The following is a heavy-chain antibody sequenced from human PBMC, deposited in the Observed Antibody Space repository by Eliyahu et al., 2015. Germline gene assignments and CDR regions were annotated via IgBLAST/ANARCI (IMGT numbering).Heavy chain of an antibody. V-gene: IGHV5-10-1*03. CDR3: ARARPVLRFLEWSPKYDAFDI. J-gene: IGHJ3*02. CDR2: IDPSDSYT. D-gene: IGHD3-3*01. Sequence: EVQLVQSGAEVKKPGESLRISCKGSGYSFTSYWIXXVRQMPGKGLEWMGRIDPSDSYTNYSPSFQGHVTISADKSISTAYLQWSSLKASDTAMYYCARARPVLRFLEWSPKYDAFDIWGQGTMVTVSS. CDR1: GYSFTSYW.